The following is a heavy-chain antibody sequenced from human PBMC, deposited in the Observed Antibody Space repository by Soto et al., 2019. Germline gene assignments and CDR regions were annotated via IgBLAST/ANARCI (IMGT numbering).Heavy chain of an antibody. CDR1: GYTFSNYG. D-gene: IGHD5-18*01. V-gene: IGHV1-18*01. J-gene: IGHJ6*03. CDR2: ISTTKGNA. Sequence: GASVKVSCKASGYTFSNYGINWVRQAPGQGLEWMGWISTTKGNANYAQNIQGRATMTTDTLTSTAYMELRSLRSDDTAIYYCARVVTGYYYIDVWGKGTTVTVSS. CDR3: ARVVTGYYYIDV.